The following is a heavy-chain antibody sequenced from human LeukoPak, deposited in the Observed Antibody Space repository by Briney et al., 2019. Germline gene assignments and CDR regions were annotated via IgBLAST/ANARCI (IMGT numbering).Heavy chain of an antibody. J-gene: IGHJ3*02. CDR2: INQDGSEK. CDR3: ARRIWFARWAAFDI. CDR1: GFTFPNFW. Sequence: GGSLRLSRAASGFTFPNFWMTWVRQAPGKGPEWVANINQDGSEKYYVDSVKGRFTISRDNSKNTLYLQMNSLRAEDTAVYYCARRIWFARWAAFDIWGQGTMVTVSS. D-gene: IGHD3-10*01. V-gene: IGHV3-7*01.